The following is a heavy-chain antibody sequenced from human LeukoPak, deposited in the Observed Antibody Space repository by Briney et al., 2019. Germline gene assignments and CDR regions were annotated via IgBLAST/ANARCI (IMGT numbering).Heavy chain of an antibody. CDR3: ARGGYFLYAFDI. V-gene: IGHV4-34*01. CDR2: INHSGST. D-gene: IGHD2-15*01. J-gene: IGHJ3*02. Sequence: SETLSLTCAVYGGSFSGYYWSWIRQPPGKGLEWIGEINHSGSTNYNPSPKSRVTISVDTSKNQFSLKLSSVTAADTAVYYCARGGYFLYAFDIWGQGTMVTVSS. CDR1: GGSFSGYY.